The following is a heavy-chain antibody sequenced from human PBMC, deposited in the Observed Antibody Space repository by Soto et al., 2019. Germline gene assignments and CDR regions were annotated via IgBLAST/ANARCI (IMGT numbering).Heavy chain of an antibody. CDR3: GRYEGIDAPRPSFYDY. J-gene: IGHJ4*02. D-gene: IGHD2-2*01. V-gene: IGHV1-18*01. Sequence: QVQLVQSGPEVKKPGASVKVSCKASGYTFTSFTIVWVRQAPGQGLEWMGWIAPYNGNTDYVQRLQGRVTLTTDTSTSTAYMELRSLRSDDTAIYYCGRYEGIDAPRPSFYDYWGQGTLVTVSS. CDR2: IAPYNGNT. CDR1: GYTFTSFT.